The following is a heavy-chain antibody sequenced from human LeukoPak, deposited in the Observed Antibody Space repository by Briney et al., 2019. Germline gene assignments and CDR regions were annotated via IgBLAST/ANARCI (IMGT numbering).Heavy chain of an antibody. CDR2: ISSSSSYI. CDR3: ARDYCSSTSCYFNGDYFDY. Sequence: PGGSLRLSCAASGFTFDDYAMSWVRQAPGKGLEWVSSISSSSSYIYYADSVKGRFTISRDNAKNSLYLQMNSLRAEDTAVYYCARDYCSSTSCYFNGDYFDYWGQGTLVTVSS. V-gene: IGHV3-21*01. CDR1: GFTFDDYA. D-gene: IGHD2-2*01. J-gene: IGHJ4*02.